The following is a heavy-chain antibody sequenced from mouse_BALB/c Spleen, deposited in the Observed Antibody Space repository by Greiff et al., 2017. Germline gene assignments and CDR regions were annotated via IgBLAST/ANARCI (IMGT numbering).Heavy chain of an antibody. V-gene: IGHV1S81*02. CDR3: TTYDYDGGFAY. J-gene: IGHJ3*01. CDR2: INPSNGGT. Sequence: VKLMESGAELVKPGASVKLSCKASGYTFTSYYMYWVKQRPGQGLEWIGEINPSNGGTNFNEKFKSKATLTVDKSSSTAYMQLSSLTSEDSAVYYCTTYDYDGGFAYWGQGTLVTVSA. CDR1: GYTFTSYY. D-gene: IGHD2-4*01.